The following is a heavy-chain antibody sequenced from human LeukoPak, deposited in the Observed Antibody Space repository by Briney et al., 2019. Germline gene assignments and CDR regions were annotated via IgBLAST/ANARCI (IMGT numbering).Heavy chain of an antibody. Sequence: ASVKVSCKASGYTFTSYYMHWVRQAPGQGLEWMGIINPSGGSTSYAKNFQGRVAKTRDTSTSTVYMELSSLRSEDTAVYYCARVRWGYSGPLFDYWGQGTLVTVSS. V-gene: IGHV1-46*01. CDR2: INPSGGST. D-gene: IGHD5-12*01. J-gene: IGHJ4*02. CDR3: ARVRWGYSGPLFDY. CDR1: GYTFTSYY.